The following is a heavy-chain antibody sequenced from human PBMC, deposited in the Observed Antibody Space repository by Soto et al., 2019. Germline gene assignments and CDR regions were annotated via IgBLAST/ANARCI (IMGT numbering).Heavy chain of an antibody. CDR3: VGDYSIX. Sequence: SETLSLTCTVSGGSVSSGSYYWSWIRQPQGKGLEWIGYIYNSGNTNYNPSLKSRVTIPIDTSNNQISLKLSSVAAADTAVYYCVGDYSIXWGQGTMVTVSX. D-gene: IGHD4-4*01. CDR2: IYNSGNT. J-gene: IGHJ4*02. CDR1: GGSVSSGSYY. V-gene: IGHV4-61*01.